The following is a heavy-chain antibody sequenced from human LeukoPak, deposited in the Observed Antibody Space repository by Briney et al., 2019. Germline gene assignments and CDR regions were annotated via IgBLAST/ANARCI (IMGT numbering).Heavy chain of an antibody. CDR2: ISSSSSYI. D-gene: IGHD6-19*01. CDR3: ARGAVAGDFDAFDI. V-gene: IGHV3-21*01. Sequence: PGGSLRLSCAASGFTFSSYSMNWVRQAPGKGLEWVSSISSSSSYIYYADSVKGRFTISRDNAKNSLYLQMNSLRAEDTAVYYCARGAVAGDFDAFDIWGQGTMVTVSS. J-gene: IGHJ3*02. CDR1: GFTFSSYS.